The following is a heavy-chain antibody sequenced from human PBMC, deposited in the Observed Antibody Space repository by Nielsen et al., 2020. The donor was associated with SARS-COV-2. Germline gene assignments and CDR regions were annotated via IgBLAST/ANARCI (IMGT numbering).Heavy chain of an antibody. V-gene: IGHV3-9*01. CDR3: AKAPQGVYSSSGY. D-gene: IGHD6-6*01. CDR1: GFTFDDYA. J-gene: IGHJ4*02. Sequence: SLKISRAASGFTFDDYAMHWVRQAPGKGLEWVSGISWNSGSIGYADSVKGRFTISRDNAKNSLYLQMNSLRAEDTALYYCAKAPQGVYSSSGYWGQGTLVTVSS. CDR2: ISWNSGSI.